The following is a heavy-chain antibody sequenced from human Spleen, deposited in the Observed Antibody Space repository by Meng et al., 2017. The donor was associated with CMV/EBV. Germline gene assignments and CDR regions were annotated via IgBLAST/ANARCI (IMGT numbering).Heavy chain of an antibody. CDR1: GFTFGDYA. J-gene: IGHJ4*02. D-gene: IGHD3-10*01. CDR3: ARCQNYYGSGSYPDY. Sequence: GGSLRLSCTSSGFTFGDYAMSWVRQAPGKGLEWVAVISYDGSNKYYADSVKGRFTISRDNSKNTLYLQMNSLRAEDTAVYYCARCQNYYGSGSYPDYWGQGTLVTVSS. V-gene: IGHV3-30-3*01. CDR2: ISYDGSNK.